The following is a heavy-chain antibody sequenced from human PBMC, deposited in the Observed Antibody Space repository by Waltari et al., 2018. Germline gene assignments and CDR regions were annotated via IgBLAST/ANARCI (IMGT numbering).Heavy chain of an antibody. CDR2: IYHSGMT. Sequence: QVQLQESGPGLVKPSETLSLTCAVSGYSISSGYYWGWIRQPPGKGLEWIGSIYHSGMTYYHPSLKSRVTISVDTSKNQFSLKLSLVTAADTAVYSCARRLSSSSRWFDPWGQGTLVTVSS. J-gene: IGHJ5*02. V-gene: IGHV4-38-2*01. D-gene: IGHD6-6*01. CDR1: GYSISSGYY. CDR3: ARRLSSSSRWFDP.